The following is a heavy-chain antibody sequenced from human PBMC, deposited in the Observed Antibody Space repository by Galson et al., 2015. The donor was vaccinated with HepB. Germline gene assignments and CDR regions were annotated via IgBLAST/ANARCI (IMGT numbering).Heavy chain of an antibody. CDR3: AKDWGSSGWYYYCYGMDV. CDR2: ISYDGSNK. V-gene: IGHV3-30*18. D-gene: IGHD6-19*01. J-gene: IGHJ6*02. Sequence: SLRLSCAASGFTFSSYGVHWARQAPGKGLEWVAVISYDGSNKYYADSVKGRFTISRDNSKNTLYLQMNSLRAEDTAVYYCAKDWGSSGWYYYCYGMDVWGQGTTVTVSS. CDR1: GFTFSSYG.